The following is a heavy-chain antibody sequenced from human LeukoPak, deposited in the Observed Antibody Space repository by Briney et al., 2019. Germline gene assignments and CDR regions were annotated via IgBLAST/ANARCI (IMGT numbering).Heavy chain of an antibody. CDR3: ARYPFPGYYYMDV. V-gene: IGHV5-51*01. Sequence: GESLKIPCKGSGFSFTTYWIARVRQMPGKGLEWMGIIYPGDSDTRYSPYFQGQVTISADTSISTAYLQWSSLKASDTAMYYCARYPFPGYYYMDVWGKGTTVTVSS. J-gene: IGHJ6*03. CDR2: IYPGDSDT. CDR1: GFSFTTYW.